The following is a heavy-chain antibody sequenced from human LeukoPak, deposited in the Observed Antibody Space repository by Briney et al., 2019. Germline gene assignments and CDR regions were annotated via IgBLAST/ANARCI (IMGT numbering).Heavy chain of an antibody. D-gene: IGHD4-23*01. CDR1: GYTFTGYY. Sequence: VASVKVSCKASGYTFTGYYMHWVRQAPGQGLEWMGGIIPIFGTANYAQKFQGRVTMTRDMSTSTVYMELSSLRSEDTAVYYCARDQYGGNSPAVDPWGQGTLVTVSS. CDR3: ARDQYGGNSPAVDP. V-gene: IGHV1-46*01. J-gene: IGHJ5*02. CDR2: IIPIFGTA.